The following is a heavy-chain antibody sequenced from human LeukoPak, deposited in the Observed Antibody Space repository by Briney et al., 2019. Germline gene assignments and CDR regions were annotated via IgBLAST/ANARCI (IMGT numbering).Heavy chain of an antibody. Sequence: KPSETLSLTCTVSGGSISSYYWSWIRQPPGKGLEWIGYIYYSGSTNYNPSLKSRVTISVDTSKNQFSLKLSSVTAADTAVYYCARGRRTYGGNFVKYYYYGMDVWGQGTTVTVSS. J-gene: IGHJ6*02. D-gene: IGHD4-23*01. V-gene: IGHV4-59*12. CDR2: IYYSGST. CDR3: ARGRRTYGGNFVKYYYYGMDV. CDR1: GGSISSYY.